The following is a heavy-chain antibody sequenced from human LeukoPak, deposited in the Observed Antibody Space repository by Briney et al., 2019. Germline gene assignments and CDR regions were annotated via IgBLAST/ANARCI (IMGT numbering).Heavy chain of an antibody. Sequence: GGSLRLSCAASGFTFSSYAMSWVRQAPGKGLEWVSAISGRGGSTYYADSVKGRFTISRDNSKNTLYLQMNSLRAEDTAVYYCAKFSGSYLFRDMDVWGQGTTVTVSS. CDR3: AKFSGSYLFRDMDV. CDR1: GFTFSSYA. CDR2: ISGRGGST. D-gene: IGHD3-10*01. J-gene: IGHJ6*02. V-gene: IGHV3-23*01.